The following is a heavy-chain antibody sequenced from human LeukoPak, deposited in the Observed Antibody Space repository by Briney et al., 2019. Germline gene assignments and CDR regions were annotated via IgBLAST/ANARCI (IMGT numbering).Heavy chain of an antibody. CDR1: GFTFSSSG. Sequence: PVGSLRLSCAASGFTFSSSGMHWVRQAPGKGQEWVAVIWYDGGNKYYADSVKGRLAISRDNSKNTLYLQMNSLRAEDTAVYYCARDKAGIVVVPAAFDYWGQGTLVTVSS. V-gene: IGHV3-33*01. CDR3: ARDKAGIVVVPAAFDY. D-gene: IGHD2-2*01. J-gene: IGHJ4*02. CDR2: IWYDGGNK.